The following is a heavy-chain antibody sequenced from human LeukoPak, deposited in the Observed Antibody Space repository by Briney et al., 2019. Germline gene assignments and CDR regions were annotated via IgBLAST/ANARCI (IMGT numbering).Heavy chain of an antibody. CDR1: GFAFSSYA. V-gene: IGHV3-30-3*01. D-gene: IGHD2-15*01. CDR3: ARVQSGSDAFDI. Sequence: GGSLRLSCAASGFAFSSYAMHWVRQAPGKGLEWVAAISTDGSNKYYADSVKGRFTFSRDNSKNTLYLQMNSLRAEDTTTYYCARVQSGSDAFDIWGQGTMVTVSS. CDR2: ISTDGSNK. J-gene: IGHJ3*02.